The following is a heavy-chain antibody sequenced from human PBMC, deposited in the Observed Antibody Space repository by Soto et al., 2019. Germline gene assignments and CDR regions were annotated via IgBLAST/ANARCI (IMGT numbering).Heavy chain of an antibody. V-gene: IGHV4-39*01. CDR2: VDHSGNS. CDR1: GGSISSSNHY. CDR3: TRHLVSGTISRGNWLDP. Sequence: PSETLSLTCSVSGGSISSSNHYWGWISQSPGKGLQWIASVDHSGNSYYNPSLRSRVTVSVDTSNNQFSLKVSSLTAADTAIYYCTRHLVSGTISRGNWLDPWGQGTLVT. D-gene: IGHD1-1*01. J-gene: IGHJ5*02.